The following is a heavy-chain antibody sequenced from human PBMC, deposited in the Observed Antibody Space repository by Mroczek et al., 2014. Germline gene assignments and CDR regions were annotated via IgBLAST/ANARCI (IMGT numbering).Heavy chain of an antibody. D-gene: IGHD2/OR15-2a*01. CDR2: IKSKTDGGTT. Sequence: VQLVESGGGLVKPGGSLRLSCAASGFTFSNAWMSWVRQAPGKGLEWVGRIKSKTDGGTTDYAAPVKGRFTISRDDSKNTLYLQMNSLKTEDTAVYYCTTSTTSAYYYYYYMDVWGKGPRSPSP. CDR3: TTSTTSAYYYYYYMDV. V-gene: IGHV3-15*01. CDR1: GFTFSNAW. J-gene: IGHJ6*03.